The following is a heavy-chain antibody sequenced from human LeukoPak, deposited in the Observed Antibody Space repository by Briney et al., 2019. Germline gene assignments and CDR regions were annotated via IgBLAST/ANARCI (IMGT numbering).Heavy chain of an antibody. J-gene: IGHJ4*02. CDR2: IYYTGST. Sequence: PSETLSLTCSVSGGSISTYYWSWIRHPPEKGLEGIGYIYYTGSTNYNPSLKSRITMSVDMSKNQFSLKLSSVTAADTAVYYCARDLGTGSYYPFEFWGQGTLVTVSS. CDR3: ARDLGTGSYYPFEF. CDR1: GGSISTYY. V-gene: IGHV4-59*01. D-gene: IGHD1-26*01.